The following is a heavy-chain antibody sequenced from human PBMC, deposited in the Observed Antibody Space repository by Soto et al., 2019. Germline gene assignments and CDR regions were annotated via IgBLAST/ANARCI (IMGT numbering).Heavy chain of an antibody. Sequence: GASVKVSCKASGGTFSSYTISWVRQAPGQGLEWMGRIIPILGIANYAQKIQGRVTITADKSTSTAYIELSSLRSEDTAVYFCARDPDYYGSGSYYDFDYWGQGTLVTVSS. CDR1: GGTFSSYT. CDR3: ARDPDYYGSGSYYDFDY. CDR2: IIPILGIA. D-gene: IGHD3-10*01. V-gene: IGHV1-69*04. J-gene: IGHJ4*02.